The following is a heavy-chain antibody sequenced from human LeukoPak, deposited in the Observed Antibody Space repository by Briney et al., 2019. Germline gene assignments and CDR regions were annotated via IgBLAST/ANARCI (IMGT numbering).Heavy chain of an antibody. Sequence: PSETLSLTCAVSGYSISSSSHYWGWIRQPPGKGLEWIGSIYYVGNTCYNSSLKRRVTISVDTSKNQFTLKLSSVTAADTAMYYCARHRNYYDSSFLIWSQGTMVTVSS. D-gene: IGHD3-22*01. CDR1: GYSISSSSHY. CDR3: ARHRNYYDSSFLI. V-gene: IGHV4-39*01. CDR2: IYYVGNT. J-gene: IGHJ3*02.